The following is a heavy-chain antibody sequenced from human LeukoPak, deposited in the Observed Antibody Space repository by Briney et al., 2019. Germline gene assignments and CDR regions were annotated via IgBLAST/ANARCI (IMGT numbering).Heavy chain of an antibody. CDR2: IRYDGSNK. D-gene: IGHD3-22*01. J-gene: IGHJ4*02. CDR3: ARSYYEYYYDSSGYYRPYFDY. Sequence: GGSLRLSCAASGFTFSSYGMHWVRQAPGKGLEWAAFIRYDGSNKYYADSVKGRFTISRDNSKNTLYLQMNSLRAEDTAVYYCARSYYEYYYDSSGYYRPYFDYWGQGTLVTVSS. V-gene: IGHV3-30*02. CDR1: GFTFSSYG.